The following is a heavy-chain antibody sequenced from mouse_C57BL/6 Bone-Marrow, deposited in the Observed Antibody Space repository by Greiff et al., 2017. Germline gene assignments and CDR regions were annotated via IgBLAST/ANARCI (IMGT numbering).Heavy chain of an antibody. D-gene: IGHD1-1*01. J-gene: IGHJ2*01. CDR3: TSLFITTVVFDY. V-gene: IGHV14-4*01. CDR1: GFNIKDDY. CDR2: IDPENGDT. Sequence: EVQLQQSGAELVRPGASVKLSCTASGFNIKDDYMHWVKQRPEQGLEWIGWIDPENGDTEYASKFQGKATITADTSSNTAYLQLSSLTSEDTAVYYCTSLFITTVVFDYGGQGTTLTVSS.